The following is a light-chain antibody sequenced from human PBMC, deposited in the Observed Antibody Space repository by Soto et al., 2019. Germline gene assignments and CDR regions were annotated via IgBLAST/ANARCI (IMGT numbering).Light chain of an antibody. CDR1: SSDVGAYNY. Sequence: SALTQPAPITGTSSQSTTISCAGPSSDVGAYNYVAWYQQHPGKAPKLIVYDVTNRPSGVSNRFSGSKSGNTASLTISGLQAEDEADYYCSSSTSRSTPFVFGTGT. CDR3: SSSTSRSTPFV. V-gene: IGLV2-14*01. J-gene: IGLJ1*01. CDR2: DVT.